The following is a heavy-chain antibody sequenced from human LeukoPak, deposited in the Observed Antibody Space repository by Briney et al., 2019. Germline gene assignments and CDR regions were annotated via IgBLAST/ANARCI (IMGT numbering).Heavy chain of an antibody. CDR1: GYTFTYYY. D-gene: IGHD3-10*01. Sequence: ASVPVSCKASGYTFTYYYMHWVRQAPGQGLEWMGWITAYNDNTNYAQKLQGRVTMTTDTSTSTAYMELRSLRSDDTAVYYCARALLWFGESSHIDYWGQGTLVTVSS. J-gene: IGHJ4*02. CDR3: ARALLWFGESSHIDY. V-gene: IGHV1-18*04. CDR2: ITAYNDNT.